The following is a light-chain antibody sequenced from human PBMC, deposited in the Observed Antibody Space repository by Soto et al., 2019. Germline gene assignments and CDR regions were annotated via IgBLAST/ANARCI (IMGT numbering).Light chain of an antibody. Sequence: QSVLTQPASVSGSPGQSITISCTGTTSDVGNYDLVSWYQQHPGKAPRLMIYEVSKRPSGVSNRFSGSKSGNTASLTISGLQAEDEADYYCCSYASSSPFYVFGTETKVTVL. CDR3: CSYASSSPFYV. J-gene: IGLJ1*01. V-gene: IGLV2-23*02. CDR2: EVS. CDR1: TSDVGNYDL.